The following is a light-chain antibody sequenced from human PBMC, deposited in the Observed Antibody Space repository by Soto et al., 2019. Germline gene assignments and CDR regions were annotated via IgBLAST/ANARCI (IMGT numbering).Light chain of an antibody. V-gene: IGKV1-39*01. CDR2: ADS. CDR1: QRVDSY. CDR3: QQTYTSVAT. Sequence: DVNFTQSPSSLSASVGDIVTLSCQTSQRVDSYIHWYQHQSGKHKKILIYADSTLQDGVKYRFSGGGSGTAFSLIITGMQPGDSATYYCQQTYTSVATFGTGKKVDIK. J-gene: IGKJ1*01.